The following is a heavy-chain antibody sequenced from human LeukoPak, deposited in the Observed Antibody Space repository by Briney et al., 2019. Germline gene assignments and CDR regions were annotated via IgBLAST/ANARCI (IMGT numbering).Heavy chain of an antibody. Sequence: RSGGSLRLSCAASGFTFSSYGMSWVRQAPGKGLEWVAVIWYDGSNKYYADSVKGRFTISRDNSKNTLYLQMNSLRAEDTAVYYCARGGYCSSTSCYRPNYYYYGMDVWGQGTTVTVSS. J-gene: IGHJ6*02. CDR1: GFTFSSYG. D-gene: IGHD2-2*01. CDR3: ARGGYCSSTSCYRPNYYYYGMDV. CDR2: IWYDGSNK. V-gene: IGHV3-33*01.